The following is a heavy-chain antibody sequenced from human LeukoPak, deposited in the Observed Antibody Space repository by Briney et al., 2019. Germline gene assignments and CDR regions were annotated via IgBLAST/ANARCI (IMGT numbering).Heavy chain of an antibody. V-gene: IGHV1-69*05. CDR3: ARGVVRGVITPNYYMDV. Sequence: ASVKVSCRASGGTFSSYAISWVRQAPGQGLEWMGVIIPIFGTANNAQKFQGRVTITTDESTSTAYKELSSLRSEDTAVYYCARGVVRGVITPNYYMDVWGKGTTVTVSS. J-gene: IGHJ6*03. D-gene: IGHD3-10*01. CDR2: IIPIFGTA. CDR1: GGTFSSYA.